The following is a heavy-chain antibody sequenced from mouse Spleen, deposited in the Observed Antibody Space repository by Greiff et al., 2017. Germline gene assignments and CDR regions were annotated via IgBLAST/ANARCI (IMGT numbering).Heavy chain of an antibody. CDR1: GFTFSDYG. V-gene: IGHV5-17*01. J-gene: IGHJ2*01. CDR3: ARTYGSSRSYLDH. Sequence: EVMLVESGGGLVKPGGSLKLSCAASGFTFSDYGMHWVRQAPEKGLEWVAYISSGSSTIYYADTVKGRFTISRDNAKNTLFLQMTSLRSEDTAMYYFARTYGSSRSYLDHWGQGTTLTVSS. D-gene: IGHD1-1*01. CDR2: ISSGSSTI.